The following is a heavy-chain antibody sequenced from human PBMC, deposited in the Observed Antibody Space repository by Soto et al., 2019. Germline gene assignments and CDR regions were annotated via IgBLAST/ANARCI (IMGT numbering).Heavy chain of an antibody. Sequence: SVKVSCKASGGTFSSYAISWVRQAPGQGLEWMGGIIPIFGTANYARRFQGRVTIAADKSTSTAYMELRSLRSEDTAVYYCARGTRSGSYYYYGLDVWGQGTTVTVSS. J-gene: IGHJ6*02. CDR1: GGTFSSYA. CDR3: ARGTRSGSYYYYGLDV. CDR2: IIPIFGTA. D-gene: IGHD1-26*01. V-gene: IGHV1-69*06.